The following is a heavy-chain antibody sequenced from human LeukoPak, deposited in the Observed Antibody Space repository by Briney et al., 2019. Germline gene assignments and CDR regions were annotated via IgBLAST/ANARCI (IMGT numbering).Heavy chain of an antibody. CDR1: GGTFSSYA. D-gene: IGHD4-17*01. Sequence: SVKVSCKASGGTFSSYAISWVRQAPGQGLEWMGRIIPILGIANYAQKFQGRVTITADKPTSTAYMELSSLRSEDTAVYYCASSTELTTVTTHVGGLLDPWGQGTLVTVSS. J-gene: IGHJ5*02. CDR3: ASSTELTTVTTHVGGLLDP. V-gene: IGHV1-69*04. CDR2: IIPILGIA.